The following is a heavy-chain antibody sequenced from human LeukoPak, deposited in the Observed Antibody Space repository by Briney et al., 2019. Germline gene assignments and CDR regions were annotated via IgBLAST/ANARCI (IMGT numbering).Heavy chain of an antibody. CDR1: GFTFDDYA. CDR3: AKDIGAAAGTFDY. J-gene: IGHJ4*02. CDR2: ISWNSGSI. Sequence: PGRSLRLSCAASGFTFDDYAMHWVRQAPGKGLEWVSGISWNSGSIGYADSVKGRFTISRDNAKNSLYLQTNSLRAEDTALYYCAKDIGAAAGTFDYWGQGTLVTVSS. V-gene: IGHV3-9*01. D-gene: IGHD6-13*01.